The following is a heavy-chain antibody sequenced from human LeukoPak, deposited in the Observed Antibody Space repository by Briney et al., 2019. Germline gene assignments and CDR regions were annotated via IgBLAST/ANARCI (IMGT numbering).Heavy chain of an antibody. CDR2: IYYSGST. V-gene: IGHV4-39*07. J-gene: IGHJ6*02. Sequence: SETLSLTCTVSIGSINSSSDYWGWIRQTPGKGLEWIGNIYYSGSTYYNPSLKSRVTISVDTSKNQFSLKLSSVTAADTAMYYCARRKGNYYYGMDVWGQGTTVTVSS. CDR1: IGSINSSSDY. CDR3: ARRKGNYYYGMDV. D-gene: IGHD1-14*01.